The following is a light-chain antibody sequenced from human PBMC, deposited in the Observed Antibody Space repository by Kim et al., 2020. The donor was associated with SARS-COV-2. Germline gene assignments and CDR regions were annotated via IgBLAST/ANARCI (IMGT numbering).Light chain of an antibody. V-gene: IGLV3-19*01. CDR1: SHRSYY. Sequence: ALGHTVRITCQGDSHRSYYASWYQQKPGQAPVIVIYGKNNRPSGIPDRYTGSSSGNTASLTITGAQAEDEADYYCNSRDSSGNRWVFGGGTQLTVL. J-gene: IGLJ3*02. CDR3: NSRDSSGNRWV. CDR2: GKN.